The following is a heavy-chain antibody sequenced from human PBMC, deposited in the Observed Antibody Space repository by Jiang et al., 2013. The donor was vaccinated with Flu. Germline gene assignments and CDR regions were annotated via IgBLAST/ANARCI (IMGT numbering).Heavy chain of an antibody. J-gene: IGHJ4*02. Sequence: SLTCTVSGGSISSSSYYWGWIRQPPGKGLEWIGSIYYSGSTYYNPSLKSRVTISVDTSKNQFSLKLSSVTAADTAVYYCARLFRGKADYWGQGTLVTVSS. V-gene: IGHV4-39*01. CDR1: GGSISSSSYY. D-gene: IGHD4-23*01. CDR2: IYYSGST. CDR3: ARLFRGKADY.